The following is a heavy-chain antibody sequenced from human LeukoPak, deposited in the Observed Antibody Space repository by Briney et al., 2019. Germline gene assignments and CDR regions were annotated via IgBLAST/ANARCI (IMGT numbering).Heavy chain of an antibody. CDR2: IDPGDSDT. J-gene: IGHJ6*03. Sequence: GESLKISCKGSGYSFTTYWIGWVRQMPGKGLEWMGIIDPGDSDTRYSPSFQGQVTISADKSISTAYLQWSSLKASDTAMYYCARAGRFYYYYMDVWGKGTTVTVSS. D-gene: IGHD3-10*01. CDR3: ARAGRFYYYYMDV. CDR1: GYSFTTYW. V-gene: IGHV5-51*01.